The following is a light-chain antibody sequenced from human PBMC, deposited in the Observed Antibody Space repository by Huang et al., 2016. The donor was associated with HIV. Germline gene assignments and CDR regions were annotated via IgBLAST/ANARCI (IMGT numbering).Light chain of an antibody. CDR1: QSVSSD. V-gene: IGKV3-11*01. CDR3: QQRSNWPRT. Sequence: EIVLTQSPATLSLSPGERATLSCRASQSVSSDLAWYHHKPGQAPRLLIYDASNRATGIPARFSGSGSGTDFTLTISSLEPEDCAVYYCQQRSNWPRTFGQGTKVEIK. CDR2: DAS. J-gene: IGKJ1*01.